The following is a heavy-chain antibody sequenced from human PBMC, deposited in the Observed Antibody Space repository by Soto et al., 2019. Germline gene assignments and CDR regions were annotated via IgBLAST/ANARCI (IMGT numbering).Heavy chain of an antibody. D-gene: IGHD6-6*01. CDR3: GPYSNSRNGVDV. J-gene: IGHJ6*02. V-gene: IGHV3-23*01. Sequence: SLRLSCAASGFTFSSYAMSWVRQAPGKGLEWVSTISINGGSTYYADSVKGRFTISRDDSKNTLYLQMNSLRAEDTAVYYAGPYSNSRNGVDVWGQGTTVTVSS. CDR2: ISINGGST. CDR1: GFTFSSYA.